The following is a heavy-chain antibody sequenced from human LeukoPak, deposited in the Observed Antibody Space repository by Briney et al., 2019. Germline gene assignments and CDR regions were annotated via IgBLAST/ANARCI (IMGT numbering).Heavy chain of an antibody. CDR1: GFAFSSYG. J-gene: IGHJ4*02. Sequence: PGGPLRLSCAASGFAFSSYGMHWVRQAPGKGLEWVAYIHYDSSTEDYADSVKGRFTISRDNSKNTLYLQMNSLRAEDTAVYYCAKGGGYCSGGYCLDYWGQGALVTVSS. D-gene: IGHD2-15*01. CDR2: IHYDSSTE. CDR3: AKGGGYCSGGYCLDY. V-gene: IGHV3-30*02.